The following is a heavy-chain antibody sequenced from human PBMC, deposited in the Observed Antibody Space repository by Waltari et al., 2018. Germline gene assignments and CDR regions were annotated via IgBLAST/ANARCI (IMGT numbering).Heavy chain of an antibody. J-gene: IGHJ4*02. CDR2: IFYSGTT. CDR3: ATEPTVISFRGSQREFDS. V-gene: IGHV4-39*07. CDR1: DASFRSSPYS. Sequence: QLQLQESGPGLVKPSETLSLTCRISDASFRSSPYSWAWIRQPPGKGLEWIGTIFYSGTTYYNPSLSNRVSMSRDTPKGQFSLNLSSVTAADTAVYYCATEPTVISFRGSQREFDSWGQGTPVTVSS. D-gene: IGHD6-25*01.